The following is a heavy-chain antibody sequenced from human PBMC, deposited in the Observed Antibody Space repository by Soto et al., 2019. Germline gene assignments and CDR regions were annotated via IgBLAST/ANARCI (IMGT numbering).Heavy chain of an antibody. J-gene: IGHJ6*02. V-gene: IGHV3-15*07. CDR1: VFPIVTAW. CDR3: TTRSVEGV. D-gene: IGHD2-15*01. CDR2: IKTKTEGGAT. Sequence: EVQLVESGGGLVKPGGSLRPPCEAPVFPIVTAWMIWSRQAQGKGLEWVGRIKTKTEGGATDYAAPLKGRFTISRDDSKNTLFLQMNSLKTEDTAVYYCTTRSVEGVWGQGATVTVSS.